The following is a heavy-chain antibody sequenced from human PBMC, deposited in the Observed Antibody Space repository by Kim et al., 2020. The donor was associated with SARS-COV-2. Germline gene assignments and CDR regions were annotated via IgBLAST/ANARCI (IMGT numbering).Heavy chain of an antibody. V-gene: IGHV3-30*18. D-gene: IGHD6-19*01. CDR2: ISYDGSNK. CDR1: GFTFSSYG. J-gene: IGHJ6*02. CDR3: AKDPRTGYSSGWWYYYYGMDV. Sequence: GGSLRLSCAASGFTFSSYGMHWVRQAPGKGLEWVAVISYDGSNKYYADSVKGRFTISRDNSKNTLYLQMNSLRAEDTAVYYGAKDPRTGYSSGWWYYYYGMDVWGQGTTVTVSS.